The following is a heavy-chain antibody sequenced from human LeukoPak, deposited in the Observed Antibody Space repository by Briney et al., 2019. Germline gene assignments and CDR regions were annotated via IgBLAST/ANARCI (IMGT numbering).Heavy chain of an antibody. CDR3: ARGGRLIAVAGIGNY. J-gene: IGHJ4*02. Sequence: RALVKVSCKASGYTFTGYYMHWVRQAPGQGLEWMGWINPNSGGTNYAQKFQGRVTMTRDTSISTAYMELSRLRSDDTAVYYCARGGRLIAVAGIGNYWGQGTLVTVSS. CDR1: GYTFTGYY. CDR2: INPNSGGT. D-gene: IGHD6-19*01. V-gene: IGHV1-2*02.